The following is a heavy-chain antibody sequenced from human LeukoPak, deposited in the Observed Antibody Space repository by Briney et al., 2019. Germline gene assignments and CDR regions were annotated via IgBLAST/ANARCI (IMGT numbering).Heavy chain of an antibody. V-gene: IGHV4-4*02. D-gene: IGHD1-26*01. CDR3: AGLVGRYSTGMYYYFDY. J-gene: IGHJ4*02. CDR1: GGSISSANL. CDR2: MYLSGTD. Sequence: PSETLSLTCAVSGGSISSANLWSWVRQPPGKGLEWVGEMYLSGTDTYNPSLRGRVTISVDRSKNQLSLRLRSVTAADTAVYYCAGLVGRYSTGMYYYFDYWGPGTLVTVSS.